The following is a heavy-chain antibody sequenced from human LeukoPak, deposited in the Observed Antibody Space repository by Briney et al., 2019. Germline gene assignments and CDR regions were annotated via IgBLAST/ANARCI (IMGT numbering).Heavy chain of an antibody. CDR3: AKMCSRAAAGTGCWFDP. CDR1: GFTFSSYA. CDR2: ISGSGGST. V-gene: IGHV3-23*01. J-gene: IGHJ5*02. D-gene: IGHD6-13*01. Sequence: GSLRLSCAASGFTFSSYAMSWVRQAPGKGLEWVSAISGSGGSTYYADSVKGRFTISRDNSKNTLYLQMNSLRAEDTAVYYCAKMCSRAAAGTGCWFDPWGQGTLVTVSS.